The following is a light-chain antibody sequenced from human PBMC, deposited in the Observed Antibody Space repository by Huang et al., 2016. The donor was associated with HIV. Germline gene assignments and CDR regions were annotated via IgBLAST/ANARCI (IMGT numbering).Light chain of an antibody. CDR2: AAS. Sequence: DLQMTQSPSSLSASVGDRVTITCRGSQGIRNYLAWYQQKPGKVPKLLIYAASTVQSGVPSRFSGSGSGTDFTLTISSLQPEDVATYYCQKYNSASWTFGQGTKVEIK. J-gene: IGKJ1*01. CDR3: QKYNSASWT. V-gene: IGKV1-27*01. CDR1: QGIRNY.